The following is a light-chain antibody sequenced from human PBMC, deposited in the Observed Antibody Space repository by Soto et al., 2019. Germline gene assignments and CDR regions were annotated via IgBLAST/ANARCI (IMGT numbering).Light chain of an antibody. V-gene: IGLV2-14*01. J-gene: IGLJ3*02. CDR1: SSDVGGYNY. Sequence: QSALTQPASVSGSPGQSITISCTGTSSDVGGYNYVSWYQQHPGKAPKLMIYEVSNRTSGVSNRFSVSKSGNTASLTISGLQAEDEAEYYCSSYTSSSTHWVFGGGTKLTVL. CDR2: EVS. CDR3: SSYTSSSTHWV.